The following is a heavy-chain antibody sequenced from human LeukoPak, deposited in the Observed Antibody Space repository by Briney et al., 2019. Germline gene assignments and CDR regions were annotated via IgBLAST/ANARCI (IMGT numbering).Heavy chain of an antibody. CDR1: GFTFSSYS. Sequence: GGSLRLSCAASGFTFSSYSMNWVCQAPGKGLEWVSSISSSSSYIYYADSVKGRFTISRDNAKNSLYLQMNSLRAEDTAVYYCARAPTYYYDSSGYYHDYWGQGTLVTVSS. CDR3: ARAPTYYYDSSGYYHDY. D-gene: IGHD3-22*01. J-gene: IGHJ4*02. V-gene: IGHV3-21*01. CDR2: ISSSSSYI.